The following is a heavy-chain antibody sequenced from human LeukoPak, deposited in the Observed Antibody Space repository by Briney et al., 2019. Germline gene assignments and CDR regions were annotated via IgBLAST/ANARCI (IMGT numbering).Heavy chain of an antibody. V-gene: IGHV4-4*07. J-gene: IGHJ4*02. CDR2: IYTGGST. D-gene: IGHD4/OR15-4a*01. Sequence: SETLSLTCTVSGGSISSYYWSWIRQPAGKGLEWIGRIYTGGSTNYNPSLKSRVTMSVDTSKNQFSLKLSSVTAADTAVYYCASGASDELMTYYFDYWGQGTLVTVSS. CDR1: GGSISSYY. CDR3: ASGASDELMTYYFDY.